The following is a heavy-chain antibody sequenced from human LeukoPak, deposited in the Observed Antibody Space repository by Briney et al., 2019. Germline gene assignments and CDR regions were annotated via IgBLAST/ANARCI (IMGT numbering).Heavy chain of an antibody. V-gene: IGHV3-11*04. J-gene: IGHJ4*02. CDR1: GYSISSGHY. Sequence: LSLTCTVSGYSISSGHYWGWIRQPPGKGLEWVSYISSSGSSIYYADSVKGRFTISRDSAKNSLYLQMNSLRADDTAVYYCARDGSGRVPEMSAPDYWGQGTLVTVSS. CDR2: ISSSGSSI. D-gene: IGHD3-10*01. CDR3: ARDGSGRVPEMSAPDY.